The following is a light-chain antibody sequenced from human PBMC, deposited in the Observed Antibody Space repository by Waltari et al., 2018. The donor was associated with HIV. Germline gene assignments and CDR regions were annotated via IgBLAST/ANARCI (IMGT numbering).Light chain of an antibody. CDR1: SSDVGGYKY. J-gene: IGLJ1*01. CDR3: SSYRDSSTLVV. CDR2: EVS. V-gene: IGLV2-14*01. Sequence: QSALTQPASVSGSPGQSITISCTGSSSDVGGYKYVSWYQQHPANAPKLMIYEVSNRPSGVSNRFSGSKSGNTASLTISGLQAEDEADYYCSSYRDSSTLVVFGTGTKVTVL.